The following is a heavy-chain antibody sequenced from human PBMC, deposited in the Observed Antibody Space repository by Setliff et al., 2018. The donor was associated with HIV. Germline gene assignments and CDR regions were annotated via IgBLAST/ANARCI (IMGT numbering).Heavy chain of an antibody. Sequence: ASVKVSCKASGYTFSDYYLHRVRQAPGQAIEWMGWINPLSDATKFSHKFQGRLTMTRDTSTSTAYMELSSLTSDDTAIYYCARGRLSWSPDFWGQGTLVTVSS. CDR1: GYTFSDYY. V-gene: IGHV1-2*02. CDR2: INPLSDAT. J-gene: IGHJ4*02. CDR3: ARGRLSWSPDF.